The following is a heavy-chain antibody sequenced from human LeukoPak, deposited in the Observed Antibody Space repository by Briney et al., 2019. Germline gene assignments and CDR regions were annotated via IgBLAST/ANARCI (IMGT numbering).Heavy chain of an antibody. J-gene: IGHJ5*02. V-gene: IGHV4-39*01. CDR2: IYYSGST. D-gene: IGHD2-15*01. CDR3: ARQKSRDIVVVVAARGYNWFDP. CDR1: GGSISSSSYY. Sequence: SETLSLTCTVSGGSISSSSYYWGWIRQPPGKGLEWIGGIYYSGSTYYNPSLKSRVTISVDTSKNQFSLKLSSVTAADTAVYYCARQKSRDIVVVVAARGYNWFDPWGQGTLVTVSS.